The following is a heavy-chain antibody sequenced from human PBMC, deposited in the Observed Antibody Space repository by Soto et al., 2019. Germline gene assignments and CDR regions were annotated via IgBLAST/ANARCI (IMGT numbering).Heavy chain of an antibody. CDR2: IYYSGST. J-gene: IGHJ5*02. CDR3: ARTMVVTQNWFDP. CDR1: GGSISSSSYY. Sequence: PSETLSLTCTVSGGSISSSSYYWGWIRQPPGKGLEWIGYIYYSGSTYYNPSLKSRVTISVDTSKNQISLKLNSVTAADTAVYYCARTMVVTQNWFDPWGQGTLVTVSS. V-gene: IGHV4-30-4*08. D-gene: IGHD2-21*02.